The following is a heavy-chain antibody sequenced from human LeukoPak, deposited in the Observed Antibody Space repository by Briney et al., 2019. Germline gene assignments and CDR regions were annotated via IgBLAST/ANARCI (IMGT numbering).Heavy chain of an antibody. V-gene: IGHV1-2*02. D-gene: IGHD3-22*01. J-gene: IGHJ4*02. CDR2: INPNSGGT. CDR3: ARDEIDDRSGFYYFNY. CDR1: GYTFTDYY. Sequence: ASVKVSCKASGYTFTDYYIHWVRRAPGQGLEWMGWINPNSGGTNYAQKFQGRVTMTRDTSIGSAYMELSRLRSDDSAVYYCARDEIDDRSGFYYFNYWGQGTLVTVSS.